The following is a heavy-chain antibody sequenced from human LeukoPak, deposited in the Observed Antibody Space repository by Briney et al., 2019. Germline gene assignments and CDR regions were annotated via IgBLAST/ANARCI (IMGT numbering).Heavy chain of an antibody. CDR3: SRGRNASSGPSDY. J-gene: IGHJ4*02. D-gene: IGHD3-22*01. Sequence: HWIRKNQGQGKEWMGWINPNSGGTNYEQKFQDRGTMTRDTANSTAYMYLSRLRSDDKAVYYCSRGRNASSGPSDYWCQGKLVTVSS. CDR2: INPNSGGT. V-gene: IGHV1-2*02.